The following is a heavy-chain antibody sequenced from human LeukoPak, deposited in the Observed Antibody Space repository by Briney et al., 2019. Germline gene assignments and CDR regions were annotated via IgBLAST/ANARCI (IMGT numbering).Heavy chain of an antibody. CDR2: IYYSGST. Sequence: GSLRLSCAASGFTFSSYAMSWIRQPPGKGLEWIGSIYYSGSTYYNPSLKSRVTISVDTSKNQFSLKLSSVTAADTAVYYCARHSDNYYDSGYFDYWGQGTLVTVSS. CDR3: ARHSDNYYDSGYFDY. V-gene: IGHV4-39*01. J-gene: IGHJ4*02. D-gene: IGHD3-22*01. CDR1: GFTFSSYA.